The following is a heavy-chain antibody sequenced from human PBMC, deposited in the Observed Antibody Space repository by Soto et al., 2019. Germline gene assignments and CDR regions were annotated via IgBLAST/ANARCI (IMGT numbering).Heavy chain of an antibody. CDR2: ISSSGRTK. CDR1: GITFSTYE. Sequence: GGSLRLSCVASGITFSTYEVNWVRQAPGKGLEWVSYISSSGRTKYYADSVKGRFTISRDDAKNSVYLQMNSLRAEDAALYYCTRELISAYYFDYWGQGTLVTVS. D-gene: IGHD3-10*01. CDR3: TRELISAYYFDY. J-gene: IGHJ4*01. V-gene: IGHV3-48*03.